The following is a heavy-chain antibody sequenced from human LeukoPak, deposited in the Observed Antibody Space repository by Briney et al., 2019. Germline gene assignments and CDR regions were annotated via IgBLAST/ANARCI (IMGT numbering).Heavy chain of an antibody. D-gene: IGHD6-13*01. Sequence: ASVKVSCNTSGYTFTNFGLTWVRQTPGQGLEWPGWISGYSGNANYAQKFQDRVVMTTDRSTGTAYMELRSVRSDDTAVYFCARCYSSSWQRLDNWGQGTLVIVSS. CDR1: GYTFTNFG. V-gene: IGHV1-18*01. J-gene: IGHJ4*02. CDR3: ARCYSSSWQRLDN. CDR2: ISGYSGNA.